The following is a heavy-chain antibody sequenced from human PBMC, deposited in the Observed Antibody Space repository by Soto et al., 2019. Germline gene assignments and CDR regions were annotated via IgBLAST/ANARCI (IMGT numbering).Heavy chain of an antibody. V-gene: IGHV1-3*01. D-gene: IGHD5-12*01. Sequence: ASVKVSCKASGYTFTNSGISWVRQAPGQRLEWMGWINAGNGNTKYSQKFQGRVTITRDTSASTAYMELRSLRSDDTAVYYCARDSGYESNYWGQGTLVTVSS. J-gene: IGHJ4*02. CDR1: GYTFTNSG. CDR3: ARDSGYESNY. CDR2: INAGNGNT.